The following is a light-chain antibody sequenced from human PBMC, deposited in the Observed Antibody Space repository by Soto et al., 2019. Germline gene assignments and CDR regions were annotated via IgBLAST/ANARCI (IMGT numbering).Light chain of an antibody. V-gene: IGKV1-39*01. CDR1: QSISSY. CDR2: AAS. CDR3: QQSYSTPPIT. J-gene: IGKJ5*01. Sequence: DIQIXXXXXXXSSSXXDIVTXTFLSSQSISSYLNWYQQKPGKAPKLLIYAASSLQSGVPSRFSGSGSGTDFTLTISSLQPEDFATYYCQQSYSTPPITFGQGTRLEIK.